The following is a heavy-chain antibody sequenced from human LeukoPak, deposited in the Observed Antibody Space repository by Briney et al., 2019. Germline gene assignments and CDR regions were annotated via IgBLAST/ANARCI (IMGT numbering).Heavy chain of an antibody. CDR2: IYTSGST. CDR1: GGSINSYY. J-gene: IGHJ2*01. CDR3: ARDTHTYGDYRPLRYWYFDL. D-gene: IGHD4-17*01. Sequence: SETLSLTCTVSGGSINSYYWSWIRQPAGKGLEWIGRIYTSGSTNYNPSLKSRVTMSVDTSKNQFSLKLSSMTAADTAVYYCARDTHTYGDYRPLRYWYFDLWGRGTLVTVSS. V-gene: IGHV4-4*07.